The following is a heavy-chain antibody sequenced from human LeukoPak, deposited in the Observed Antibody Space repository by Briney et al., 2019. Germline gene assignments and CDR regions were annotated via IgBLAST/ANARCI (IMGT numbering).Heavy chain of an antibody. V-gene: IGHV4-31*03. CDR2: IYYSGST. D-gene: IGHD3-16*01. CDR3: ARDSAFGGGFDN. Sequence: PSQTLSLTCTVSGGSISSGGYYWSWIRQHPGKGLEWIGYIYYSGSTYYNPSLKSRVTISVDTSKNQFSLKLSSVTAADTAVYYCARDSAFGGGFDNWGQGTLVTVSS. CDR1: GGSISSGGYY. J-gene: IGHJ4*02.